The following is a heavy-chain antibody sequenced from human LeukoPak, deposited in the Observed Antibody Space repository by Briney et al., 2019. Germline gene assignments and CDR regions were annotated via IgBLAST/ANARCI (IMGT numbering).Heavy chain of an antibody. CDR2: TYYRSKWYN. CDR3: ARVYNWNPAGAFDI. V-gene: IGHV6-1*01. J-gene: IGHJ3*02. Sequence: SQTLSLTCAISGDSVSSNIASWIWIRQSPSRGLEWLGRTYYRSKWYNDYAVSVKSRITINPDTSKNQFSLQLNSVAPEDTAVYYCARVYNWNPAGAFDIWGQGTVVTVSS. D-gene: IGHD1-1*01. CDR1: GDSVSSNIAS.